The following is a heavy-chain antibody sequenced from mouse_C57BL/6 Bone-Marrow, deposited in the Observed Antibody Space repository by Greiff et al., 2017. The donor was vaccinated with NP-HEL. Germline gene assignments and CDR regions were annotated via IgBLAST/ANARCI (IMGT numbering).Heavy chain of an antibody. CDR1: GFTFSSYA. J-gene: IGHJ4*01. V-gene: IGHV5-4*01. CDR3: ARDGNYYEYRKAMDY. CDR2: ISDGGSYT. Sequence: EVKLVESGGGLVKPGGSLKLSCAASGFTFSSYAMSWVRQTPEKRLEWVATISDGGSYTYYPDNVKGRFTISRDNAKNHLYLQMSHLKSEDTAMYYCARDGNYYEYRKAMDYWGQGTSVTVSS. D-gene: IGHD2-4*01.